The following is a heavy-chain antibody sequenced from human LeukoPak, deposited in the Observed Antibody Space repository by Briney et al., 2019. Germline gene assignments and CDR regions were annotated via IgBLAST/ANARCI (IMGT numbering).Heavy chain of an antibody. J-gene: IGHJ1*01. CDR1: GDSISSGSYY. CDR2: IYTSGGT. D-gene: IGHD5/OR15-5a*01. CDR3: ARDNARGGSFSDYLRYFQH. V-gene: IGHV4-61*02. Sequence: SETLSLTCTVSGDSISSGSYYWSWIRQPAGKGLEWIGRIYTSGGTNYNPSLKSRVTISVDTSKNQFSLKLSSVTAADTAVYYCARDNARGGSFSDYLRYFQHWGQGTLVTVSS.